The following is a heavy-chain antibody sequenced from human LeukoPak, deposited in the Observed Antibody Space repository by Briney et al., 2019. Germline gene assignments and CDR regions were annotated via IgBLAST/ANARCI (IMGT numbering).Heavy chain of an antibody. CDR2: ISSSSSYI. D-gene: IGHD3-3*01. CDR3: ARATDYDFWSGYSPFDP. V-gene: IGHV3-21*01. J-gene: IGHJ5*02. CDR1: GFTFSSYS. Sequence: GGPLRLSCAASGFTFSSYSMNWVRQAPGKGLEWVSSISSSSSYIYYADSVKGRFTISRDNAKNSLYLQMNSLRAEDTAVYYCARATDYDFWSGYSPFDPWGQGTLVTVSS.